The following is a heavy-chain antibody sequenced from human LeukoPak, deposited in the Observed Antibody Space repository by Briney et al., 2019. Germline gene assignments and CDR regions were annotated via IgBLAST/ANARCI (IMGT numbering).Heavy chain of an antibody. CDR2: INPNSGGT. D-gene: IGHD6-6*01. CDR3: ARDWSSSSSPAYWFDP. V-gene: IGHV1-2*02. CDR1: GYTFTGYY. J-gene: IGHJ5*02. Sequence: ASVKVSCKASGYTFTGYYMHWVRQAPGQGLEWMGWINPNSGGTNYAQKFQGRVTMTRDTSTSTAYMELSRLRSDDTAVYYCARDWSSSSSPAYWFDPWGQGTLVTVSS.